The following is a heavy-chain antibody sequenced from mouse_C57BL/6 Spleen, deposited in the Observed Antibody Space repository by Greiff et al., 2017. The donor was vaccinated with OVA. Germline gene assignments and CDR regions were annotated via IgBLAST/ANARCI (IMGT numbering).Heavy chain of an antibody. Sequence: EVNLVESGGDLVKPGGSLKLSCAASGFTFSSYGMSWVRQTPDKRLEWVATISSGGSYTYYPDSVKGRFTISRDNAKNTLYLQMSSLKSEDTAMYYCARHENFDVWGTGTTVTVSS. CDR1: GFTFSSYG. CDR3: ARHENFDV. J-gene: IGHJ1*03. V-gene: IGHV5-6*01. CDR2: ISSGGSYT.